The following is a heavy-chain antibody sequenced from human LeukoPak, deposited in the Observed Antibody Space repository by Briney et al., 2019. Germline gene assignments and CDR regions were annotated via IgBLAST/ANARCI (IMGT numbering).Heavy chain of an antibody. V-gene: IGHV4-34*01. CDR2: INHSGST. CDR1: GGSFSGYY. D-gene: IGHD6-6*01. Sequence: PSETLSLTCAVYGGSFSGYYWSWIRQPPGKRLEWIGEINHSGSTNYNPSLKSRVTISVDTSKNQFSLKLSSVTAADTAVYYCARPRIAARRDAFDIWGQGTMVTVSS. CDR3: ARPRIAARRDAFDI. J-gene: IGHJ3*02.